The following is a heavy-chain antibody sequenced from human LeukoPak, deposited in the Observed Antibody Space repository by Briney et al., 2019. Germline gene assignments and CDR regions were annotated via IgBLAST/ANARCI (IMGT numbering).Heavy chain of an antibody. CDR2: ISGSGGST. Sequence: GGSLRLSCAASGFPFSSYAMSWVRQAPGKGLEWVSAISGSGGSTYYADSVKGRFTISRDNSKNTLYPQMNSLRAEDTAVYYCAKRPIAVAGTGVDYWGQGTLVTVSS. D-gene: IGHD6-19*01. J-gene: IGHJ4*02. CDR3: AKRPIAVAGTGVDY. V-gene: IGHV3-23*01. CDR1: GFPFSSYA.